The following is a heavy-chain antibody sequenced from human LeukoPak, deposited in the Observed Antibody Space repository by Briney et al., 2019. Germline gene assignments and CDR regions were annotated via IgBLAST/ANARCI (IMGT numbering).Heavy chain of an antibody. CDR1: GFTFSSYA. J-gene: IGHJ4*02. CDR3: AREGTLGVYFDY. V-gene: IGHV3-30-3*01. Sequence: GRSLRLSCAASGFTFSSYAMHWVRQAPGKGLEWGAVISYDGSNKYYADSVKGRFTISRDNSKNTLYLRMNSLRAEDTAVYYCAREGTLGVYFDYWGQGTLVTVSS. CDR2: ISYDGSNK.